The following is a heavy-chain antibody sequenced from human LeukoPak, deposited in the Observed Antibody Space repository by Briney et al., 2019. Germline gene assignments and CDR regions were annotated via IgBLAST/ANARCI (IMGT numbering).Heavy chain of an antibody. CDR1: GGTFSSYA. D-gene: IGHD6-19*01. CDR3: ARGWDSSGWYVAEYFQH. Sequence: SVKVSCKASGGTFSSYAISWVRQAPGQGLEWMGRIIPIFGTANYAQKSQGRVTITTDESTSTAYMELSSLRSEDTAVYYCARGWDSSGWYVAEYFQHWGQGTLVTVSS. J-gene: IGHJ1*01. V-gene: IGHV1-69*05. CDR2: IIPIFGTA.